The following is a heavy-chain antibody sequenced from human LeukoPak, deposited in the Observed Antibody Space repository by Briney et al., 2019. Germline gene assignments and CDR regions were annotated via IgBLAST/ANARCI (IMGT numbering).Heavy chain of an antibody. D-gene: IGHD2/OR15-2a*01. CDR1: GYTFTGYY. CDR3: ARDSPIMGTFYAFDI. J-gene: IGHJ3*02. V-gene: IGHV1-2*06. CDR2: INPNSGGT. Sequence: ASVKVSCKASGYTFTGYYMHWVRQAPGQGLEWMGRINPNSGGTNYAQKFQGRVTMTRDTSISTAYMELTRLRSDDTAVYYCARDSPIMGTFYAFDIWGQGTMVTVSS.